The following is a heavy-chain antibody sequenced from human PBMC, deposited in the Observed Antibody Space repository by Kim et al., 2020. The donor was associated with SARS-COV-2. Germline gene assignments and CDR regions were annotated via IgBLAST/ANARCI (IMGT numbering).Heavy chain of an antibody. Sequence: GGSLRLSCAAYGFTFSSYAMSWVRRAPGKGLEWVSAISSSGGNTYYADSVKGRFTISRDNSKNTLYLQMNSLRADDTAVYYCAKANKQWLVLVDYWGQGT. V-gene: IGHV3-23*01. CDR3: AKANKQWLVLVDY. J-gene: IGHJ4*02. CDR2: ISSSGGNT. CDR1: GFTFSSYA. D-gene: IGHD6-19*01.